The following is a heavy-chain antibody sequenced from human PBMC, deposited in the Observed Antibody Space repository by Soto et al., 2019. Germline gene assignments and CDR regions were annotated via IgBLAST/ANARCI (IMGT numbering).Heavy chain of an antibody. D-gene: IGHD3-16*02. V-gene: IGHV4-34*01. J-gene: IGHJ4*02. CDR2: INHSGST. CDR1: GGSFSGYY. Sequence: SETLSLTCAVYGGSFSGYYWSWIRQPPGKGLEWIGEINHSGSTNYNPSLKSRVTISVDTSKNQFSLKLSSVTAADTAVYYCARVGYYDYVWGSYRQDHFDYWGQGTPVTISS. CDR3: ARVGYYDYVWGSYRQDHFDY.